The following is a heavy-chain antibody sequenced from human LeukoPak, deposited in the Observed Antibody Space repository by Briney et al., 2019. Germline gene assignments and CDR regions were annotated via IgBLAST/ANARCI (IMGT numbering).Heavy chain of an antibody. Sequence: SETLSLTCSVSGGSISSSLYFWGWIRQPPGKGLEWIGNIYYTGTTYYKPSFNSRVTILVDTSKNQFSLKLRSVTAADTAVYYCAREPLYGSGKGNDYWGQGTLVTVSS. CDR3: AREPLYGSGKGNDY. CDR1: GGSISSSLYF. CDR2: IYYTGTT. D-gene: IGHD3-10*01. J-gene: IGHJ4*02. V-gene: IGHV4-39*07.